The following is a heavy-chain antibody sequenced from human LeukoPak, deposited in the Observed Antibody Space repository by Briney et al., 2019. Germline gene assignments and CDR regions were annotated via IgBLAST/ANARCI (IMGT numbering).Heavy chain of an antibody. V-gene: IGHV3-11*04. CDR3: ARAAAGVVVAATFVSYYYYMDV. CDR1: GFTFSDYY. J-gene: IGHJ6*03. D-gene: IGHD2-15*01. Sequence: PGGSLRLSCAASGFTFSDYYMSWIRQAPGKGLEWVSYISSSGSTIYYADSVKGRFTISRDNAKNSLCLQMNSLRAEDTAVYYCARAAAGVVVAATFVSYYYYMDVWGKGTTVTVSS. CDR2: ISSSGSTI.